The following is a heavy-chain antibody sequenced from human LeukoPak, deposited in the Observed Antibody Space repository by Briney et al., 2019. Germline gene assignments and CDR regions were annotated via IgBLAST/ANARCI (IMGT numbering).Heavy chain of an antibody. Sequence: ASVKVSCKASGFTFSRYDITWVRQATGQGLEWMGWMNPNTGKTDYAQKFQGRVTMTRNTSISTAYMELSSLRSEDTAVYYCARIPAHYSGYVIDYWGQGTLVTVSS. CDR1: GFTFSRYD. D-gene: IGHD5-12*01. CDR2: MNPNTGKT. V-gene: IGHV1-8*01. CDR3: ARIPAHYSGYVIDY. J-gene: IGHJ4*02.